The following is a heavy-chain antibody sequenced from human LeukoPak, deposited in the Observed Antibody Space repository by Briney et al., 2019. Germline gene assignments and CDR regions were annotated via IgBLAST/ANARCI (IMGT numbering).Heavy chain of an antibody. CDR1: GFTFSTYS. Sequence: PGGSLRLSCAASGFTFSTYSMNWVRQAPGKGLEWVSAINDAGSGTYYADSVEGRFTISRDNSKNTLHLQMNSLRAEDTAVYYCASTLLYCSSTSCDDYWGQGTLVTVSS. D-gene: IGHD2-2*01. CDR3: ASTLLYCSSTSCDDY. V-gene: IGHV3-23*01. CDR2: INDAGSGT. J-gene: IGHJ4*02.